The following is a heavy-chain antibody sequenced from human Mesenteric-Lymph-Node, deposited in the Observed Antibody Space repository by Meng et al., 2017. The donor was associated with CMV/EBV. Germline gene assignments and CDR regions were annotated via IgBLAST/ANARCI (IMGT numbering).Heavy chain of an antibody. Sequence: GESLKISCAASGFTFSSYGMHWVRQAPGKGLEWVAFIRYDGSNKYYADSVKGRFTISRDNSKNTLYLQTNSLRAEDTAVYYCAKLMDDYYYGMDVWGQGTTVTVSS. CDR1: GFTFSSYG. CDR3: AKLMDDYYYGMDV. D-gene: IGHD2-8*01. CDR2: IRYDGSNK. V-gene: IGHV3-30*02. J-gene: IGHJ6*02.